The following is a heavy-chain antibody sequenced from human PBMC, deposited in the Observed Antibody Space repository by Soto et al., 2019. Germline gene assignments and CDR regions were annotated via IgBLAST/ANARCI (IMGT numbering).Heavy chain of an antibody. CDR1: GYSFTSYW. CDR2: IYPGVSDT. J-gene: IGHJ4*02. V-gene: IGHV5-51*01. Sequence: PGESLKISCKGSGYSFTSYWIGWVRQMPGKGLEWMGIIYPGVSDTRYSPSFQGQVTISADKSISTAYLQWSSLKASDTSMYYCARKYSGYDIAQDFDYWGQGTLVTVSS. CDR3: ARKYSGYDIAQDFDY. D-gene: IGHD5-12*01.